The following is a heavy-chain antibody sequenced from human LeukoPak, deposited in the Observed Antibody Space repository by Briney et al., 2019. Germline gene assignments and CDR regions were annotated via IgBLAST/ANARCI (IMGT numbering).Heavy chain of an antibody. V-gene: IGHV4-39*07. CDR3: ARLRSWAAAGH. Sequence: SQTLSLTCTVSGGSISSSSYYWGWIRQPPGKGLEWIGSIYYSGSTYYNPSLKSRVTISVDTSKNQFSLKLSSVTAADTAVYYCARLRSWAAAGHWGQGTLVTVSS. CDR1: GGSISSSSYY. CDR2: IYYSGST. D-gene: IGHD6-13*01. J-gene: IGHJ4*02.